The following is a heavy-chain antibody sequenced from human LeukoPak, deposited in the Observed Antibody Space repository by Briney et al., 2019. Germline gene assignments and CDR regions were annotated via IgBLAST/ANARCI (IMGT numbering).Heavy chain of an antibody. V-gene: IGHV3-73*01. CDR1: GLTFSNSA. D-gene: IGHD2-2*01. CDR3: TTSSLPDY. CDR2: IRSKPNNYTT. J-gene: IGHJ4*02. Sequence: GGSLRLSCAVSGLTFSNSAIHWVRQASGKGLEWVGRIRSKPNNYTTSYAESLKGRFTISRDDSKNTAYLQMNSLKIEHTAVYYCTTSSLPDYWGQGTLVTVSS.